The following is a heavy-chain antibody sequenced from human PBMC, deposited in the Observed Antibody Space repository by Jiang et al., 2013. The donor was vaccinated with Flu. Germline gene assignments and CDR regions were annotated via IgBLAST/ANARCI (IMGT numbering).Heavy chain of an antibody. V-gene: IGHV5-51*01. D-gene: IGHD3-10*01. CDR3: ARQGYGVLWFGEFPNWFDP. CDR2: IYPGDSDT. Sequence: YWIGWVRQIARKGLEWMGIIYPGDSDTRYSPSFQGQVTISADKSISTAYLQWSSLKASDTAMYYCARQGYGVLWFGEFPNWFDPWGQGTLVTVSS. CDR1: YW. J-gene: IGHJ5*02.